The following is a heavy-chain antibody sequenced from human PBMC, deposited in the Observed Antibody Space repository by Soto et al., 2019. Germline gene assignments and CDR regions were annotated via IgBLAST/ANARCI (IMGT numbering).Heavy chain of an antibody. Sequence: EVQLVESGGGLVQPGGSLRLSCAASGFTFSSYEMDWVRQAPGKGLEWVAHISSSGGSMYADSVKGRFTISRDNAKNSLYLQMNSLRAEDTAVYYCASSRSSWRPDTNPETYWYFDLWGRGTLVTVSS. CDR3: ASSRSSWRPDTNPETYWYFDL. CDR1: GFTFSSYE. J-gene: IGHJ2*01. D-gene: IGHD6-13*01. V-gene: IGHV3-48*03. CDR2: ISSSGGSM.